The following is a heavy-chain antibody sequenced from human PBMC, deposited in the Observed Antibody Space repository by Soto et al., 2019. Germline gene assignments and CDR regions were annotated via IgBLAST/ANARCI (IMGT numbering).Heavy chain of an antibody. CDR3: SKREKNDILTDGWSHNWFDP. J-gene: IGHJ5*02. V-gene: IGHV3-23*01. Sequence: GGSLRLSCAASGFTFSSYAMSWVRQAPGKGLEWVSAISVSVGSIYYADSVKGRFTISRDNSKNTLYLQMNSLRAEDTAVYYCSKREKNDILTDGWSHNWFDPWGQGTLVTVSS. CDR2: ISVSVGSI. CDR1: GFTFSSYA. D-gene: IGHD3-9*01.